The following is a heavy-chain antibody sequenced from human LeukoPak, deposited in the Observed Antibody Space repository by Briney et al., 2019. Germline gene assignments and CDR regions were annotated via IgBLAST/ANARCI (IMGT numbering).Heavy chain of an antibody. CDR3: ARSQGYSSGSDY. V-gene: IGHV4-39*01. D-gene: IGHD6-19*01. CDR2: IYYSGST. Sequence: SETLSLTGTVSGGSISSSSYSWGWIRQPPGKGLEWIGSIYYSGSTYYNPSLKSRVTISVDTSKNQFSLKLSSVTAADTAVYYCARSQGYSSGSDYWGQGTLVTVSS. CDR1: GGSISSSSYS. J-gene: IGHJ4*02.